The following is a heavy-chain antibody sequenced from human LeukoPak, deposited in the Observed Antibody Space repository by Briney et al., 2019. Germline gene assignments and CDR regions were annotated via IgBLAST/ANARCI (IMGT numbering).Heavy chain of an antibody. Sequence: PGGSLRLSCEASRMTFRHYAMNLVRQSPGKGLEWVSSIFDSGTPSYYADSVKGRFTISRDNSRETFYLQMENLRVEDSATYYCTKAVGGGRDAYDVWGQGTRVIVSS. CDR2: IFDSGTPS. J-gene: IGHJ3*01. CDR1: RMTFRHYA. D-gene: IGHD3-16*01. V-gene: IGHV3-23*05. CDR3: TKAVGGGRDAYDV.